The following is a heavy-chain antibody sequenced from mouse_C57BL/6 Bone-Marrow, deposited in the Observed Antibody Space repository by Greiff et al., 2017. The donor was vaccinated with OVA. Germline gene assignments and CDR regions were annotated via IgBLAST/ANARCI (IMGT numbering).Heavy chain of an antibody. CDR3: ERLPYYSNCFDY. D-gene: IGHD2-5*01. V-gene: IGHV1-54*01. CDR1: GYAFTNYL. J-gene: IGHJ2*01. CDR2: INPGSGGT. Sequence: QVQLQESGAELVRPGTSVKVSCKASGYAFTNYLIEWVKPRPGQGLEWIGVINPGSGGTTYNEKFKGKATLTADKASSTAYMQLSSLTSEDSAVYFCERLPYYSNCFDYWGQGTTRTVSS.